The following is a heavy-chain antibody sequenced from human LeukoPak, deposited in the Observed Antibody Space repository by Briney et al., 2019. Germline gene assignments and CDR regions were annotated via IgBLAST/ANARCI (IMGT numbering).Heavy chain of an antibody. D-gene: IGHD3-10*01. V-gene: IGHV3-23*01. CDR3: AKDRGIISDY. CDR1: GFTFSSNG. Sequence: GGSLRLSCAASGFTFSSNGMSWVRQAPGKGLEWVSAISGSGGSTYYADSVKGRFTISRDNSKNTLYLQMNSLRVEDTAVYYCAKDRGIISDYWGQGTLSPSPQ. J-gene: IGHJ4*02. CDR2: ISGSGGST.